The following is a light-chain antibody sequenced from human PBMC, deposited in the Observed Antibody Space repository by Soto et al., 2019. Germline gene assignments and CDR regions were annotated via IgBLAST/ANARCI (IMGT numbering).Light chain of an antibody. Sequence: QSLLTQPPSVSSAPGQKVTISCSRSSSNIGGNSVSWYQQLPGTAPKLLIYDDNKRPSGIPDRFSGSKSGTSATLGITGFQTGDEADYHCGSWDSSLSAYVFGTGTKVTVL. CDR1: SSNIGGNS. CDR3: GSWDSSLSAYV. J-gene: IGLJ1*01. V-gene: IGLV1-51*01. CDR2: DDN.